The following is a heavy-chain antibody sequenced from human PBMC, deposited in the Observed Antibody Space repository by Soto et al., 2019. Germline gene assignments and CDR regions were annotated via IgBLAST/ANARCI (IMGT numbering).Heavy chain of an antibody. CDR2: ILPIFGTT. CDR1: GGIFSSNA. J-gene: IGHJ4*02. V-gene: IGHV1-69*01. D-gene: IGHD5-18*01. Sequence: QVQLVQSGAEVKKPGSSVKVSCQASGGIFSSNAISWVRQAPGQGLEWMGGILPIFGTTNYAQNFQGRATITADESTSTDYMELSSLTSEDTALYYCATGGRGYSSAPRFYFDYWGQGTLVTVSS. CDR3: ATGGRGYSSAPRFYFDY.